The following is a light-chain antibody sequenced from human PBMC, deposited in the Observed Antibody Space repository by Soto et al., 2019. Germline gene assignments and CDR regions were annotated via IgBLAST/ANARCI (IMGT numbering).Light chain of an antibody. CDR3: MQGTHWPPYT. J-gene: IGKJ2*01. CDR1: QSLVHSDGNTY. V-gene: IGKV2-30*02. Sequence: DVVMTQSPLSLPVTLGQPASISCRSSQSLVHSDGNTYLNWFHQGPGQSPRRLIYKVSNRDSGVPDRFSGSGSDTDFTLKISGVEAEDVGVYYCMQGTHWPPYTFGQGTKLEIK. CDR2: KVS.